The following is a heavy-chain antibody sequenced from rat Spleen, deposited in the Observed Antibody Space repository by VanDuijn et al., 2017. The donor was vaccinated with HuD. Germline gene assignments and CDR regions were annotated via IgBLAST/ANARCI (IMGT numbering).Heavy chain of an antibody. D-gene: IGHD4-3*01. Sequence: EVQLVESGGGLVQPGRSLKLSCAASGFTFSDYNMAWVRQAPKQGLEWVATISYDGSSTYYRDSVTGRFTISRDNAHRTLYLQMDSLRSDDTATYYCARHNSGYGVMDAWGQGPSVTVSS. CDR1: GFTFSDYN. CDR2: ISYDGSST. V-gene: IGHV5-7*01. CDR3: ARHNSGYGVMDA. J-gene: IGHJ4*01.